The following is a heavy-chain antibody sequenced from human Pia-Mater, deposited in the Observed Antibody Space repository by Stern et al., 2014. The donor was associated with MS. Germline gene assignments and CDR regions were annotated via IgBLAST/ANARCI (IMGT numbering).Heavy chain of an antibody. Sequence: QVQLQESGPGLVKPSQTLSLTCTVSGGSISSGGYYWSWIRQPPGKGLEWIGYIYYRGSTYYNPSLKSRVTISVDTSKNQFSLKLSSVTAADTAVYYCARDLRYYYDSSGYYYRWFDPWGQGTLVTVSS. CDR2: IYYRGST. CDR1: GGSISSGGYY. CDR3: ARDLRYYYDSSGYYYRWFDP. D-gene: IGHD3-22*01. J-gene: IGHJ5*02. V-gene: IGHV4-31*03.